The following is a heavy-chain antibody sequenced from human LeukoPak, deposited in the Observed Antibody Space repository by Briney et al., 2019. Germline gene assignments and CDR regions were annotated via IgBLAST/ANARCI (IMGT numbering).Heavy chain of an antibody. CDR2: VNSDGSST. CDR1: GVTLTNYW. D-gene: IGHD1-7*01. J-gene: IGHJ5*02. Sequence: GGSLRLSCAASGVTLTNYWMHWVRQAPGQGLVWVSRVNSDGSSTEYADSVKGRFTISRDNAKNTLYLQMSSLRDEDTAVYYCARPDLMRELRFDPWGQGTLVTVSS. V-gene: IGHV3-74*03. CDR3: ARPDLMRELRFDP.